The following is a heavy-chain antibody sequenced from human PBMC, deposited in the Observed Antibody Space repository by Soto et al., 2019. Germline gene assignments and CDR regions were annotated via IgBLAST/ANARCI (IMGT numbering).Heavy chain of an antibody. CDR1: GASVTSDEDY. J-gene: IGHJ4*02. CDR2: ISNSGST. D-gene: IGHD5-18*01. Sequence: PSETLSLTCTVYGASVTSDEDYWTWIRQSPGKGLEWIGYISNSGSTGYNPSLKTRLSTSVDRSKNQFTLRLTSVTAADTAVYFCATESGSTYGYFDHWGQGTQVTVSS. V-gene: IGHV4-30-4*01. CDR3: ATESGSTYGYFDH.